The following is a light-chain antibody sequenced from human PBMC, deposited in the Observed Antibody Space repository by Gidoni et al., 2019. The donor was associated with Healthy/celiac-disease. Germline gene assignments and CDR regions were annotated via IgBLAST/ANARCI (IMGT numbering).Light chain of an antibody. V-gene: IGLV2-8*01. CDR3: SSYAGSNNLGVV. CDR2: EVS. J-gene: IGLJ2*01. Sequence: QSALTQPPSASGSPGQSVTISCTGTSSDVGVYNYVSWYQQHPGKAPKLMIYEVSKRPSGVPDRFSGSKSGNTASLTVSGLQAEDEADYYCSSYAGSNNLGVVFGGGTKLTVL. CDR1: SSDVGVYNY.